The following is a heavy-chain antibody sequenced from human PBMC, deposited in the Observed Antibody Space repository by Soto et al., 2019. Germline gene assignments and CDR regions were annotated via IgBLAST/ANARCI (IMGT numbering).Heavy chain of an antibody. Sequence: QVQLVQSGAEVKKPGASVKVSCKASGYTFTSYDINWVRQATGQGLEWMGWMNTNSGNTGYAQKFQGKVTMTRSTSISTAYRELSRLRSEDTAVYYCAREKSGYYDYCGQGTLVTVSS. D-gene: IGHD3-3*01. CDR2: MNTNSGNT. CDR1: GYTFTSYD. CDR3: AREKSGYYDY. V-gene: IGHV1-8*01. J-gene: IGHJ4*02.